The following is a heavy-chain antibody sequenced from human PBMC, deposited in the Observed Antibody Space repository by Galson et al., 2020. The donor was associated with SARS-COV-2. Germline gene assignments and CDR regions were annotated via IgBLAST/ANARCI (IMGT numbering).Heavy chain of an antibody. D-gene: IGHD6-19*01. CDR2: LYYSGST. V-gene: IGHV4-31*03. J-gene: IGHJ5*02. CDR3: AREDTSGWYFWFDP. Sequence: SETLSLTCTVFGDSISSGDYFWSWIRQYPGKGLEWIGFLYYSGSTYYNPSLGGRVTISVDTSKNQLSLELLSVTAADTAVYYCAREDTSGWYFWFDPWGQGTLVTVSS. CDR1: GDSISSGDYF.